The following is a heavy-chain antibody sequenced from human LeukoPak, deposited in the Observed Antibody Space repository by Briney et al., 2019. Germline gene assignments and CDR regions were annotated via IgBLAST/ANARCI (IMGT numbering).Heavy chain of an antibody. Sequence: GGSLRLSYAASGFTFSTYYINCVRQAPGKGLEWVSFITGSSSYIYYTDSVKGRFTISRDNAKNSLFLQMNSLRDEDTAVYYCARDSSSSRCCQGGNYWGQGTLVTVSS. CDR2: ITGSSSYI. J-gene: IGHJ4*02. CDR3: ARDSSSSRCCQGGNY. V-gene: IGHV3-21*01. D-gene: IGHD2-2*01. CDR1: GFTFSTYY.